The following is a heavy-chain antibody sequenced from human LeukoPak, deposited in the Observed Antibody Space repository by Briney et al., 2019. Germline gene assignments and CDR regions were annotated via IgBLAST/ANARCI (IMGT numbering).Heavy chain of an antibody. J-gene: IGHJ3*02. CDR3: ARGSPRVYSNQAFDI. V-gene: IGHV5-51*01. D-gene: IGHD1-26*01. CDR1: GHSFTNYW. Sequence: GESLKISCKGSGHSFTNYWIGWVRQMPGKVLEWMGIIYPADSDTRYSPSFQGQVTISADKSISTAFLQWSSLKTSDTAMYYCARGSPRVYSNQAFDIWGQGTMVTVSS. CDR2: IYPADSDT.